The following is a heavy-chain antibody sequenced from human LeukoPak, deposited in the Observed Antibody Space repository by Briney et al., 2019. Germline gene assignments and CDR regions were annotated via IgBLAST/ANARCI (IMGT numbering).Heavy chain of an antibody. J-gene: IGHJ6*02. D-gene: IGHD6-19*01. CDR2: ISYDGSNK. V-gene: IGHV3-30*04. CDR3: AREEQWSSAGMDV. Sequence: GRSLRLSCAASGFTFSSYAMHWVRQAPGKGLEWVAVISYDGSNKYYVDSVKGRFTISRDNSKNTLYLQMNSLRAEDTAVYYCAREEQWSSAGMDVWGQGTTVTVSS. CDR1: GFTFSSYA.